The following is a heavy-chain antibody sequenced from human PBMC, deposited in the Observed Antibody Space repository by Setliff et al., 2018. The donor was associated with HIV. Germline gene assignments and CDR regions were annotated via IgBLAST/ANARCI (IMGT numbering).Heavy chain of an antibody. J-gene: IGHJ4*02. CDR2: INTGNGNT. V-gene: IGHV1-3*04. CDR3: ARSLGDPPYYYGAGSYDNSGY. D-gene: IGHD3-10*01. Sequence: ASVKVSCKASGYTFNSYAMHWVRQAPGQRPEWMGWINTGNGNTRHSQKFHGRVTITRDTPASTAYMELSSLRSEDTAVYYCARSLGDPPYYYGAGSYDNSGYWGQGTPVTVSS. CDR1: GYTFNSYA.